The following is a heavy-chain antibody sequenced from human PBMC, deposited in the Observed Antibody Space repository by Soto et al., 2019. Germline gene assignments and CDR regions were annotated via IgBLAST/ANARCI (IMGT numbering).Heavy chain of an antibody. Sequence: ASVKVSCKASGYTFTGYYMHWVRQAPGQGLEWMGWINPNSGGTNYAQKFQGWVTMTRDTSISTAYMELSRLRSDDTAVYYCARVPIAARPYYYYYGMDVWGQGTTFTVSS. V-gene: IGHV1-2*04. CDR2: INPNSGGT. D-gene: IGHD6-6*01. CDR3: ARVPIAARPYYYYYGMDV. J-gene: IGHJ6*02. CDR1: GYTFTGYY.